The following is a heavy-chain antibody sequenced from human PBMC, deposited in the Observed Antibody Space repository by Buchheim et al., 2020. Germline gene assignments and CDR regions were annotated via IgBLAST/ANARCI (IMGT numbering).Heavy chain of an antibody. D-gene: IGHD1-26*01. CDR3: AKDLSGSYWSADH. CDR1: GFDFSGCG. J-gene: IGHJ5*02. CDR2: ISSDGNKK. Sequence: QVHLVESGGGVVQPGRSLRLSCAASGFDFSGCGMHWGRQAPGKRLEWVAVISSDGNKKYYADSVNGRFTISRDNSRNTLYLQMDSLWPEDTAVYYCAKDLSGSYWSADHWGQGTL. V-gene: IGHV3-30*18.